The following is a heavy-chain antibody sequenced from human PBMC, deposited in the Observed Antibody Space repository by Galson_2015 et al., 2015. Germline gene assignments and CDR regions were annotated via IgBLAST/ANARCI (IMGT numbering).Heavy chain of an antibody. CDR3: IRSDYDSGTHY. Sequence: CAISGDSVSSNSVAWNWIRQSPSRGLEWLGRTFYRSKWYHDYAVSVKSRITINPDTSRNQFSLQLNSVTPEDTAVYYCIRSDYDSGTHYWGQGTLVTVSS. CDR2: TFYRSKWYH. J-gene: IGHJ4*02. CDR1: GDSVSSNSVA. V-gene: IGHV6-1*01. D-gene: IGHD3-10*01.